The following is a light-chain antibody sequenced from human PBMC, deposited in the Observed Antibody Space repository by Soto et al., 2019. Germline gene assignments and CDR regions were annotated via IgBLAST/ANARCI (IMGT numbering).Light chain of an antibody. CDR2: VAS. J-gene: IGKJ4*01. Sequence: IQMTQSPSSLSASVGDRVTITCRPSQSIGRFLNWHQQKPGKAPNVLINVASTLRSGVPSRFSGSGSGTDFNLTINSLQPEDFATYFCQQSFTTPLTFGGGTKVDNK. CDR3: QQSFTTPLT. CDR1: QSIGRF. V-gene: IGKV1-39*01.